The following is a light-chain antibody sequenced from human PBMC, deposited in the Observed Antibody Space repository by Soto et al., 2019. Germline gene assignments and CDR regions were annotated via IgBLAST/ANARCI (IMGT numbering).Light chain of an antibody. CDR1: QSVSTC. V-gene: IGKV1-5*03. CDR3: QQYNVHSPWT. Sequence: DIQMTQSPSTLSASVGDRVTITCRASQSVSTCLAWYQQKPGKAPHLLIFKASTLESGVPSRFSGSGSGTEFTLTLTSLQPDDFATYYCQQYNVHSPWTFGQGTKVEIK. J-gene: IGKJ1*01. CDR2: KAS.